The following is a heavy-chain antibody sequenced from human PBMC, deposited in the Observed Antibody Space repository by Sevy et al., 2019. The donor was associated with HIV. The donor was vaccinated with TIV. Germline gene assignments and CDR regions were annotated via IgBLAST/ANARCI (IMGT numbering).Heavy chain of an antibody. CDR2: ISGSGGST. V-gene: IGHV3-23*01. J-gene: IGHJ6*02. CDR1: GFTFSSYA. Sequence: GGSLRLSCAASGFTFSSYAMSWVRQAPGKGLEWVSAISGSGGSTYYADSVKGRFTISRDNSKNTLYLQMNRLRAEDTAVYYCAKAPTSSYYGMDVWGQGTTVTVSS. CDR3: AKAPTSSYYGMDV.